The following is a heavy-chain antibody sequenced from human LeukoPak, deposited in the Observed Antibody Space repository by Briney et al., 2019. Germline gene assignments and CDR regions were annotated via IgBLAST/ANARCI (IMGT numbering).Heavy chain of an antibody. CDR3: ARGKYGSGSYYVRGTYFDY. J-gene: IGHJ4*02. V-gene: IGHV4-34*01. CDR1: GGSFSGYY. Sequence: SETLSLTRAVYGGSFSGYYWSWIRQPPGKGLEWIGEINHSGSTNYNPSLKSRVTISVDTSKNQFSLKLSSVTAADTAVYYCARGKYGSGSYYVRGTYFDYWGQGTLVTVSS. D-gene: IGHD3-10*01. CDR2: INHSGST.